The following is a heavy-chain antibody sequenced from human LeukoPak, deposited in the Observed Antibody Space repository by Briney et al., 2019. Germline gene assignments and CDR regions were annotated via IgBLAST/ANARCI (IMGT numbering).Heavy chain of an antibody. V-gene: IGHV3-21*01. D-gene: IGHD2-2*01. J-gene: IGHJ5*02. Sequence: GGSLRLSCAASGFTFSSYSMNWVRQAPGKGLEWVSSISSSSSYIYYADSVKGRFTISRDNAKNSLYLQMNSLRAEDTAVYYCASSYAETGKHPVGFDPWGQGTLVTVSS. CDR2: ISSSSSYI. CDR1: GFTFSSYS. CDR3: ASSYAETGKHPVGFDP.